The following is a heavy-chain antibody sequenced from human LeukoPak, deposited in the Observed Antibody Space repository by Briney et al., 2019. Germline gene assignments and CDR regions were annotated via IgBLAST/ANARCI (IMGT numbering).Heavy chain of an antibody. CDR2: IYYSGST. Sequence: PSETLSLTCTVSGGSISSYYWSWIRQPPGKGLERIGYIYYSGSTNYNPSLKSRVTISVDTSKNQFSLKLSSVTAADTAVYYCAASPIVVVPAAILLDYGMDVWGQGTTVTVSS. V-gene: IGHV4-59*08. CDR1: GGSISSYY. CDR3: AASPIVVVPAAILLDYGMDV. D-gene: IGHD2-2*01. J-gene: IGHJ6*02.